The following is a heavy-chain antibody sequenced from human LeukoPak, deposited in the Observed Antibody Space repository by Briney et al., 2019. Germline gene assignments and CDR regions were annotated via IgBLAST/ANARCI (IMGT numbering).Heavy chain of an antibody. V-gene: IGHV4-59*01. J-gene: IGHJ4*02. Sequence: SETLSLTCTVSGGSISSYYWSWIRQPPGKGLEWIGYIYYSGSTNYNPSLKSQVTISVDKSKNQFSLKLSSVTAADTAVYYCARDSLLGNYFDYWGQGTLVTVSS. CDR1: GGSISSYY. D-gene: IGHD2-15*01. CDR3: ARDSLLGNYFDY. CDR2: IYYSGST.